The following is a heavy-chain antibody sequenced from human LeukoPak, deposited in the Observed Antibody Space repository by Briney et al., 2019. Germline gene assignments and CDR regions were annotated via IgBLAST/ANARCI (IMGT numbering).Heavy chain of an antibody. J-gene: IGHJ4*02. V-gene: IGHV4-61*02. D-gene: IGHD3-16*01. Sequence: SETLSLTCTVSGGSISSGSYYWSWIRQPAGKGLEWIGRIYTSGSTNYNPSLKSRVTISVDTFKNQFSLKLSSVTAADTAVYYCARSKKSFGGYYFDYWGQGILVTVSS. CDR1: GGSISSGSYY. CDR2: IYTSGST. CDR3: ARSKKSFGGYYFDY.